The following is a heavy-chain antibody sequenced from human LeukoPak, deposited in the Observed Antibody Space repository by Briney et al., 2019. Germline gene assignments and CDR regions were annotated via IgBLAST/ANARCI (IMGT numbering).Heavy chain of an antibody. V-gene: IGHV3-20*04. CDR3: ALGGYSGSPPSY. D-gene: IGHD1-26*01. Sequence: GGSLRLSCAASGFTFDDYGMSWVRQAPGKGLEWVSGINWNGGSTGYADSVKGRFTISRDNAKNTLYLQMNSLRAEDTAVYYCALGGYSGSPPSYWGQGTLVTVSS. CDR1: GFTFDDYG. J-gene: IGHJ4*02. CDR2: INWNGGST.